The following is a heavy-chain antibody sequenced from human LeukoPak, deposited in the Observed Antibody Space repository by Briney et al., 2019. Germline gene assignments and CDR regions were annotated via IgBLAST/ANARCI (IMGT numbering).Heavy chain of an antibody. Sequence: ASVKVSCKASGYTFTSYYMHWVRQAPGQGLEWMGWISAYNGNTNYAQKLQGRVTMTTDTSTSTAYMELRSLRSDDTAVYYCARDHRRVGAAAGTAYWGQGTLVTVSS. D-gene: IGHD6-13*01. CDR3: ARDHRRVGAAAGTAY. CDR2: ISAYNGNT. CDR1: GYTFTSYY. J-gene: IGHJ4*02. V-gene: IGHV1-18*04.